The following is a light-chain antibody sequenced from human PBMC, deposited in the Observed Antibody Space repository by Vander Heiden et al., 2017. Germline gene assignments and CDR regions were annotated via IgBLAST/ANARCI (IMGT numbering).Light chain of an antibody. CDR3: QSADSSGTYSVV. V-gene: IGLV3-25*03. Sequence: QPPPGSAAPGQTAKITCSGDNLGRKNAHWYQQKPGQAPLLLIYGDTNRPSGIPERFSGSISGKIVTLTISDVQAEDEADYYCQSADSSGTYSVVFGGGTQLTVL. CDR2: GDT. CDR1: NLGRKN. J-gene: IGLJ2*01.